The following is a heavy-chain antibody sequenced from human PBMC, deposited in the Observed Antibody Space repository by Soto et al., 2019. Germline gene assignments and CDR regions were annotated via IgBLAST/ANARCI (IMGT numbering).Heavy chain of an antibody. CDR1: GFTFSSYA. Sequence: EVQLLESGGGLVQPGGSLRLSCAASGFTFSSYAMSWVRQAPGKGLEWVSAISGSGGSTYYADSVKGRFTISRDNSKNPLYLQINSLRAEDTAVYYCSKVLEIDTVNYYYYGMDVWGQGTTVTVSS. J-gene: IGHJ6*02. D-gene: IGHD5-18*01. CDR3: SKVLEIDTVNYYYYGMDV. CDR2: ISGSGGST. V-gene: IGHV3-23*01.